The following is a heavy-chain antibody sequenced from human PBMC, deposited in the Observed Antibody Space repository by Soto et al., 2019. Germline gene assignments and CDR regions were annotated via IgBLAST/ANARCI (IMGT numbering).Heavy chain of an antibody. V-gene: IGHV3-23*01. D-gene: IGHD2-15*01. Sequence: EVQLLESGGDLVQPGGSLRLSCAASGFTFSSYAMSWARHAPGRGLEWVSSIGGRGGGTYYSDSVQGRFTISRDTSKNPLYLQMNSQGAEDTAVYYCARAALLRMLYRTYFYYAMDVWGEGTTVTVSS. J-gene: IGHJ6*04. CDR3: ARAALLRMLYRTYFYYAMDV. CDR2: IGGRGGGT. CDR1: GFTFSSYA.